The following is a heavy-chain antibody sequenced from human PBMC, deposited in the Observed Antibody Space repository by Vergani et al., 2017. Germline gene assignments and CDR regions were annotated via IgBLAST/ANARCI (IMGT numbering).Heavy chain of an antibody. J-gene: IGHJ5*02. CDR3: ARDSGSYPQAYNLFDP. D-gene: IGHD1-26*01. Sequence: QVQLVQSGAEVKKPGASVKVSCKASGYTFTSYAMHWARQAPGQRLEWMGWINAGNGNTKYSQKFQGRVTITRNTSANTSYMELSSLRSEDTAVYYCARDSGSYPQAYNLFDPWGQGTLVTVSS. CDR2: INAGNGNT. V-gene: IGHV1-3*01. CDR1: GYTFTSYA.